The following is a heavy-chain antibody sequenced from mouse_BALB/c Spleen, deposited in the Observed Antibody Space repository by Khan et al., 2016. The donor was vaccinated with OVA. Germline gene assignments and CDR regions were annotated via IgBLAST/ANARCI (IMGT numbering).Heavy chain of an antibody. V-gene: IGHV3-2*02. CDR1: GYSITSDYA. D-gene: IGHD1-1*01. Sequence: EVQLQESGPGLVKPSQSLSLTCTVTGYSITSDYAWNWIRQFPGNKLAWMGFISYSGNTKYNPSLKSRFSITRDTSKNQFFLQLNSVTTEDTATYYCARVYGGDCDYGGQGTSLTVSS. CDR2: ISYSGNT. J-gene: IGHJ2*02. CDR3: ARVYGGDCDY.